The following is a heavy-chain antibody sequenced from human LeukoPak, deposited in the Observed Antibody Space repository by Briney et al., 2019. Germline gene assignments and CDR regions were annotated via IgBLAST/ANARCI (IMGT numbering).Heavy chain of an antibody. Sequence: PSETLSLTCAVSGGSISSYYWNWIRQPAGKGLEWIGRIYTSGSTYYNPSLKRRAIISVDKSKNQFSLRLSSVTAADTAVYYCARDLGDGYNRDWFDPWGRGTLVSVSS. V-gene: IGHV4-4*07. J-gene: IGHJ5*02. CDR2: IYTSGST. CDR3: ARDLGDGYNRDWFDP. CDR1: GGSISSYY. D-gene: IGHD5-24*01.